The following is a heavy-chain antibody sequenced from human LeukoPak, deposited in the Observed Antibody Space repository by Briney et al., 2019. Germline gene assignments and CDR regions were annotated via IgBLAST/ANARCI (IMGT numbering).Heavy chain of an antibody. V-gene: IGHV3-15*01. CDR2: IKSRSAGGTT. Sequence: GGSLRLSCVASGFSFSKGWMSWVRQAPGKGLEWVGRIKSRSAGGTTDYAAPVRDRFIISRDDSKNTLYLQMNSLRTEDTAVYYCARGFCSSTNCYQGPFDFWGQGTLVTISS. D-gene: IGHD2-2*01. CDR1: GFSFSKGW. CDR3: ARGFCSSTNCYQGPFDF. J-gene: IGHJ4*02.